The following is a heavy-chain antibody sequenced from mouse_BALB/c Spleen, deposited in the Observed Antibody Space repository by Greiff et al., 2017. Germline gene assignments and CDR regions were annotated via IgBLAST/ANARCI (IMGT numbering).Heavy chain of an antibody. Sequence: DVQLQESGAELVKPGASVKLSCTASGFNIKDTYMHWVKQRPEQGLEWIGRIDPANGNTKYDPKFQGKATITADTSSNTAYLQLSSLTSEDTAVYYCAFYGNYWYFEVWGAGTTVTVSS. V-gene: IGHV14-3*02. J-gene: IGHJ1*01. CDR1: GFNIKDTY. CDR3: AFYGNYWYFEV. D-gene: IGHD2-1*01. CDR2: IDPANGNT.